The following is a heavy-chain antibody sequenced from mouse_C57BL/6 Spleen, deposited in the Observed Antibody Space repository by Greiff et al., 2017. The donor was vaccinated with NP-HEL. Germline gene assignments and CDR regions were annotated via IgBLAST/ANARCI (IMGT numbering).Heavy chain of an antibody. D-gene: IGHD1-1*01. CDR1: GYSFTGYY. CDR2: INPSTGGT. CDR3: ALTTVVATKDYYAMDY. J-gene: IGHJ4*01. Sequence: VQLQQSGPELVKPGASVKISCKASGYSFTGYYMHWVKQSSEKSLEWIGEINPSTGGTSYNQKFKGKATLTVDKSSSTAYMQLKSLTPEDSAVYYCALTTVVATKDYYAMDYWGQGTSVTVSS. V-gene: IGHV1-43*01.